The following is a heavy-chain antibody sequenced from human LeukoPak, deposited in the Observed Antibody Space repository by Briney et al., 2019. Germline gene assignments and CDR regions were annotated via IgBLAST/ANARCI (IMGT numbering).Heavy chain of an antibody. CDR3: AKRLKRNYYYHYAMDV. V-gene: IGHV3-23*01. CDR1: GFTLKTHA. CDR2: IDDSGVIR. D-gene: IGHD3-22*01. J-gene: IGHJ6*02. Sequence: GGSLRLSCAASGFTLKTHAMSWVRQAPGKGLEWVSRIDDSGVIRSYADSVKGRFTISRDNSKMTLTLQMNSLRAEDTAVYYCAKRLKRNYYYHYAMDVWGQGTTVTVSS.